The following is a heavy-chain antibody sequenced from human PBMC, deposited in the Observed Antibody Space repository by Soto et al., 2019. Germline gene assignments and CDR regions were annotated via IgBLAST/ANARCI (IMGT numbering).Heavy chain of an antibody. J-gene: IGHJ4*02. CDR2: ISGSGGST. CDR1: GFTFSSYA. Sequence: EVQLLESGGGLVQPGGSLRLSCAASGFTFSSYAMRWVRQAPVKGLEWVSAISGSGGSTYYADSLKGRFTTSRDNTKNTLYLHMNSLRADDTPVYYCPRRSSGRYYAYWGQGTLVTVSS. V-gene: IGHV3-23*01. D-gene: IGHD1-26*01. CDR3: PRRSSGRYYAY.